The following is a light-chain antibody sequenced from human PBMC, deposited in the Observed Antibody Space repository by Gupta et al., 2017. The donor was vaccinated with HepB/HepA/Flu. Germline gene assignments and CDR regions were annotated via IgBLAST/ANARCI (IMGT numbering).Light chain of an antibody. V-gene: IGKV4-1*01. CDR3: QQYCCPPRT. Sequence: LSQPLDHPPVSLGEWTTINCKSSQSVLNTYNTKNYLTWYQQKPGHPPKVLNYLASTRETGVPDRFSGSGSGTDFTLTISNLEAEDVAVYYCQQYCCPPRTFGQGTKLEIK. CDR2: LAS. CDR1: QSVLNTYNTKNY. J-gene: IGKJ2*02.